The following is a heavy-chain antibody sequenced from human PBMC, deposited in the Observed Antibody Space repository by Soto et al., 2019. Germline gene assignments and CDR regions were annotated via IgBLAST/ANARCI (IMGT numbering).Heavy chain of an antibody. CDR1: GYTFTTYQ. Sequence: ASVKVSCKASGYTFTTYQMHWVRQAPGQGLEWMGWINPSSGGTSYAQKFQGWGTMTRDTSISTAYMELSRLRSDDTAVYYCARTDSSGDAFDIWGQGTMVTVSS. CDR2: INPSSGGT. J-gene: IGHJ3*02. CDR3: ARTDSSGDAFDI. D-gene: IGHD6-19*01. V-gene: IGHV1-2*04.